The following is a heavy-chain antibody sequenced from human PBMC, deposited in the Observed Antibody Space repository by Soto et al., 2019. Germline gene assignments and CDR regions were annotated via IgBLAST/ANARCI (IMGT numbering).Heavy chain of an antibody. J-gene: IGHJ3*02. V-gene: IGHV4-59*08. D-gene: IGHD3-10*01. CDR3: ARHSRVPIDVPGSYSVSDAFDI. CDR1: GGSISSYY. CDR2: IYYSGST. Sequence: SETLSLTCTVSGGSISSYYWSWIRQPPGKGLEWIGYIYYSGSTNYNPSLKSRVTISVDTSKNQFSLKLSSVTAADTAVYYCARHSRVPIDVPGSYSVSDAFDIWGQGTMVTVSS.